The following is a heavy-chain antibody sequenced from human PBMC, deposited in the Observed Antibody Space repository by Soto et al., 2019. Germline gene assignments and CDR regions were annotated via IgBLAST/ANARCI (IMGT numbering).Heavy chain of an antibody. Sequence: PGGSLRLSCAASGFTFSDYGMHWVRQAPGKGLEWVAVLSSDGNKKYYPDSVKGRFIISRDNSKNTLYLQMNSLRAEDTAVYYCAKSGGHYYLYDAFDIWGQGTMVTVSS. CDR1: GFTFSDYG. CDR2: LSSDGNKK. J-gene: IGHJ3*02. CDR3: AKSGGHYYLYDAFDI. D-gene: IGHD1-26*01. V-gene: IGHV3-30*18.